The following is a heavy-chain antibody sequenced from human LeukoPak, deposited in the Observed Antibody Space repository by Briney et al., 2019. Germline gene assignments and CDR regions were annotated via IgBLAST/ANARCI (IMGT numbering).Heavy chain of an antibody. D-gene: IGHD3-10*01. CDR2: IKQDGSEK. Sequence: PGGSLRLSCAASGFTFSSYWMSWVRQAPGKGLEWVANIKQDGSEKYYVDSVKGRFTISRDNAKNSLYLQMNSLRAEDTAVYYCARMYYYGSENWFDPWGQGTLVTVSS. CDR3: ARMYYYGSENWFDP. V-gene: IGHV3-7*01. J-gene: IGHJ5*02. CDR1: GFTFSSYW.